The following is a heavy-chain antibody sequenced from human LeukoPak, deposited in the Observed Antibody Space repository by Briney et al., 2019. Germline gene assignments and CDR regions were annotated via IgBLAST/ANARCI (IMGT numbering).Heavy chain of an antibody. CDR2: ISYDGSYK. CDR3: AKEDGDSYGIFDY. D-gene: IGHD5-18*01. Sequence: GGSLRLSCAASGFTFSSYGMHWVRQAPGKGLEWVAVISYDGSYKYYADSVKGRVTISRDNSKNTLYLQINSLRVEDSAVYSCAKEDGDSYGIFDYWGQGTLVIVSS. V-gene: IGHV3-30*18. J-gene: IGHJ4*02. CDR1: GFTFSSYG.